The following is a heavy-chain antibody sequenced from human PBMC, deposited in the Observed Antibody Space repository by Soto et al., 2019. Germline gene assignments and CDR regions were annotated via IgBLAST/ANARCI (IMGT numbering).Heavy chain of an antibody. V-gene: IGHV4-59*01. Sequence: SETLSLTCTVSGGSISSYYWSWIRQPPGKGLEWIGYIYYSGSTNYNPSLKSRVTISVDTSKNQFSLKLSSVTAADTAVYYCARGMGIAALYYWGQGSLVTVSS. D-gene: IGHD6-13*01. CDR1: GGSISSYY. J-gene: IGHJ4*02. CDR3: ARGMGIAALYY. CDR2: IYYSGST.